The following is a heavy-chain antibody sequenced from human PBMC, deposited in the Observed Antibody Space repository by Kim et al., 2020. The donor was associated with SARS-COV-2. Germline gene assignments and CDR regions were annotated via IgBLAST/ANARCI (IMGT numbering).Heavy chain of an antibody. J-gene: IGHJ4*02. CDR3: AKETRYFDTSSVGSVVDYFDY. D-gene: IGHD3-9*01. CDR2: ISGSGGST. V-gene: IGHV3-23*01. CDR1: GFTFSSYA. Sequence: GGSLRLSCAASGFTFSSYAMSWVRQAPGKGLEWVSAISGSGGSTYYADSVKGRFTIYRDNSKNTLYLQMNSLRAEDTAVYYCAKETRYFDTSSVGSVVDYFDYWGQGTLVTVSS.